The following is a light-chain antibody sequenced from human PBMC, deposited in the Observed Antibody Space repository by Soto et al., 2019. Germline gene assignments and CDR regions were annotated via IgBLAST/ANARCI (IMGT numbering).Light chain of an antibody. V-gene: IGLV4-69*01. CDR3: PTWGTGIHWV. Sequence: QSVLTQSPSASASLGASVKLTCTLSSGHSSYAIAWHQQQPEKGPRYLMKLNSDGSHSKGDGIPDRFSGSSSGAERYLTISLLQSEDEADYYCPTWGTGIHWVFGGGTKLTVL. CDR2: LNSDGSH. CDR1: SGHSSYA. J-gene: IGLJ3*02.